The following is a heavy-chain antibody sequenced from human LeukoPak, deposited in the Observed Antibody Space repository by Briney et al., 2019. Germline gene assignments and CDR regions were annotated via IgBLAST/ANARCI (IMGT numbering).Heavy chain of an antibody. CDR1: GFNFSAYN. J-gene: IGHJ6*04. CDR3: AELGITMIGGV. V-gene: IGHV3-48*04. D-gene: IGHD3-10*02. CDR2: ISSSGSTI. Sequence: GGSLRLSCAASGFNFSAYNMNWVRQAPGKGLEWVSYISSSGSTIYYADSVKGRFSISRDNAKNSLYLQMNSLRAEDTAVYYCAELGITMIGGVWGKGTTVTISS.